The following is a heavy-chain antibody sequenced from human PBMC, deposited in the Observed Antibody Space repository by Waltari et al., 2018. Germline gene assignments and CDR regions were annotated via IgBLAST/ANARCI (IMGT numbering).Heavy chain of an antibody. CDR3: AKSVSNYGDYYFDY. V-gene: IGHV3-23*01. J-gene: IGHJ4*02. D-gene: IGHD4-17*01. CDR2: ISGSGGIT. Sequence: EVQLLESGGGLVQHGGSLRLSCAAAGFTFSSYAMRWARQAPGKGLEWVSAISGSGGITYYADSVKGRFTISRDNSKNTLYLQMNSLIAEDTAVYYCAKSVSNYGDYYFDYWGQGTLVTVSS. CDR1: GFTFSSYA.